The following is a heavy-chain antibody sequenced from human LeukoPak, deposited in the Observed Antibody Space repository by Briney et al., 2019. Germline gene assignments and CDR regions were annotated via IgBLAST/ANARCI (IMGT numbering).Heavy chain of an antibody. J-gene: IGHJ4*02. CDR2: IYYSGST. D-gene: IGHD5-12*01. Sequence: ASETLSLTCTVSGGSISSYYWSWIRQPPGKGLEWIGYIYYSGSTNYNPSLKSRVTISVDTSKSQFSLKLSSVTAADTAEYYCARLGGYGYFDYWGQGTLVTVSS. V-gene: IGHV4-59*01. CDR3: ARLGGYGYFDY. CDR1: GGSISSYY.